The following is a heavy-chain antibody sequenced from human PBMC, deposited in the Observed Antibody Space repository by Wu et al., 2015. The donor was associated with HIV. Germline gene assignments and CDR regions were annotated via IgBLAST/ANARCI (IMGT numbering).Heavy chain of an antibody. CDR1: GYTFTSYY. J-gene: IGHJ3*02. CDR3: AIWPQPYCSSTSCHDAFDI. V-gene: IGHV1-46*03. Sequence: QVQLVQSGAEVKKPGASVKVSCKASGYTFTSYYMHWVRQAPGQGLEWMGIINPSGGSTSYAQKFQGRVTMTRDTSTSTVYMELSSLRSEDTAVYYCAIWPQPYCSSTSCHDAFDIWGQRDKWSPSLQ. D-gene: IGHD2-2*01. CDR2: INPSGGST.